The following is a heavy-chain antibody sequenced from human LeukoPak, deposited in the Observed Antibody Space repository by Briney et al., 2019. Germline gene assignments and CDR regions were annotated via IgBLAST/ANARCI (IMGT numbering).Heavy chain of an antibody. CDR3: AELGITMIGGV. D-gene: IGHD3-10*02. V-gene: IGHV3-48*03. CDR2: ISSSGSTI. CDR1: GFTFSSYE. J-gene: IGHJ6*04. Sequence: GGSLRLSCAASGFTFSSYEMNWVRQAPGKGLEWVSYISSSGSTIYYADSVKGRFTISRDKAKNSLYLQMNSLRAEDTAVYYCAELGITMIGGVWGKGTTVTISS.